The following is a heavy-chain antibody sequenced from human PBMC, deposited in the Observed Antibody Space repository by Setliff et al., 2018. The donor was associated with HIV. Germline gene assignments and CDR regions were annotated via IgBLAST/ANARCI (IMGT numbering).Heavy chain of an antibody. Sequence: SSETLSLTCTVSGDSSSNDYWTWVRQPPGKGLERIGNINTSGTTQYNPYLNRRVNISVDMSKSQFSLRLSSVTSADTAIYYCAREYYRSGGYYSGWKYYYMDVWGKGTTVTVSS. CDR1: GDSSSNDY. CDR2: INTSGTT. D-gene: IGHD2-15*01. J-gene: IGHJ6*03. V-gene: IGHV4-4*08. CDR3: AREYYRSGGYYSGWKYYYMDV.